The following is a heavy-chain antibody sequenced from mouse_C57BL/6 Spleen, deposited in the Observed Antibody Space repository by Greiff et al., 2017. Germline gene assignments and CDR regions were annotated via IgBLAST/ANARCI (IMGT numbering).Heavy chain of an antibody. Sequence: VQLQQSGPELVKPGDSVKISCKASGYSFTGYFMNWVMQSHGQSLEWIGRINPYNGDTLYNQKFEGKATLTVDKSSSTAHMELRSLTSEDSAVYGCAGRYGYYFDYWGQGTTLTVSS. D-gene: IGHD2-12*01. CDR1: GYSFTGYF. V-gene: IGHV1-20*01. CDR2: INPYNGDT. J-gene: IGHJ2*01. CDR3: AGRYGYYFDY.